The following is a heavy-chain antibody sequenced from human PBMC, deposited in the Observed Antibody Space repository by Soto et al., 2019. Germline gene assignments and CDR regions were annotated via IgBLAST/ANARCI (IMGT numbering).Heavy chain of an antibody. CDR3: AGDSLVVVPAALLGYAFDI. Sequence: GGSLRLSCAASGFTFSSYSMNWVRQAPGKGLEWVSSISSSSSYIYYADSVKGRFTISRDNAKNSLYLQMNSLRAEDTAVYYCAGDSLVVVPAALLGYAFDIWGKGTMVTVSS. CDR2: ISSSSSYI. V-gene: IGHV3-21*01. D-gene: IGHD2-2*02. J-gene: IGHJ3*02. CDR1: GFTFSSYS.